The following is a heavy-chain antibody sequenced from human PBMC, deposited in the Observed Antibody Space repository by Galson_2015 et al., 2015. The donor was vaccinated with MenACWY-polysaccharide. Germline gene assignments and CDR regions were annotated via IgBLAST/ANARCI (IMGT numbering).Heavy chain of an antibody. CDR1: GFTVSSNY. CDR3: ARKLTYGLD. Sequence: SLRLSCAASGFTVSSNYMSWVRQAPGKGLEWVSVIYSGGSTDYADSVKGRFFISRDNSKNTLYLQMNRLRAEDTAVYYCARKLTYGLDWGQGTLVTVSS. V-gene: IGHV3-53*01. CDR2: IYSGGST. J-gene: IGHJ4*02. D-gene: IGHD3-10*01.